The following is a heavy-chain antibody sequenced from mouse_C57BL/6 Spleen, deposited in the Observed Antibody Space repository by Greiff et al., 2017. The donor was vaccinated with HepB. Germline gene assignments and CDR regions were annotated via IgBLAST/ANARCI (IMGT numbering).Heavy chain of an antibody. J-gene: IGHJ2*01. D-gene: IGHD2-3*01. CDR1: GYTFTSYW. CDR3: ARTGDGYFYFDY. V-gene: IGHV1-55*01. CDR2: IYPGSGST. Sequence: VQLQQSGAELVKPGASVKMSCKASGYTFTSYWITWVKQRPGQGLEWIGDIYPGSGSTNYNEKFKSKATLTVDTSSSTAYMQLSSLTSEDSAVYYCARTGDGYFYFDYWVHGTTLTVSS.